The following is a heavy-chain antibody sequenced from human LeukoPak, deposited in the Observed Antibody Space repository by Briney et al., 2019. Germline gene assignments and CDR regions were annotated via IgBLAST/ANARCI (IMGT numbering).Heavy chain of an antibody. CDR1: GGSISIYL. CDR3: ARGKDGAKGGGFDS. J-gene: IGHJ4*02. D-gene: IGHD4/OR15-4a*01. CDR2: IFTSGSI. Sequence: PSETLSLPCTVSGGSISIYLWNFITQPAGKGLEWIGRIFTSGSINYNPSLNSRVTMSIDTSKNQFSLKLNSGTAEETAIYYCARGKDGAKGGGFDSWGEGTLVTVSS. V-gene: IGHV4-4*07.